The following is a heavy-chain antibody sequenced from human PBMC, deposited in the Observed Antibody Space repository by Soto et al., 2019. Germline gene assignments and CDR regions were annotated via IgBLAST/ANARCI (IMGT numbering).Heavy chain of an antibody. CDR2: ISYDGSNK. J-gene: IGHJ6*02. Sequence: GGSLRLSCAASGFTFSSYAMHWVRQAPGKGLEWVAVISYDGSNKYYADSVKGRFTISRDNSKNTLYLQTNSLRAEDTAVYYCARDWIVVSPRSGTPYYYGMDVWGQGTTVTVSS. CDR1: GFTFSSYA. CDR3: ARDWIVVSPRSGTPYYYGMDV. V-gene: IGHV3-30-3*01. D-gene: IGHD3-22*01.